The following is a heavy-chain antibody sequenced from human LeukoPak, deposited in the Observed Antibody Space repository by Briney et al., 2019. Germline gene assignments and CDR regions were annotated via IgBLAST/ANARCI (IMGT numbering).Heavy chain of an antibody. CDR1: GFTFSSYA. V-gene: IGHV3-23*01. J-gene: IGHJ4*02. CDR3: AKGNLRVPPPNIDF. CDR2: ISKTGST. D-gene: IGHD5/OR15-5a*01. Sequence: GGSLRLSCAASGFTFSSYAMSWVRQAPGKGLEGVSAISKTGSTYYADSVKARFTISRDNSKNTLYLQMNSLTAEDTAVYYRAKGNLRVPPPNIDFGGQGTLVTVSS.